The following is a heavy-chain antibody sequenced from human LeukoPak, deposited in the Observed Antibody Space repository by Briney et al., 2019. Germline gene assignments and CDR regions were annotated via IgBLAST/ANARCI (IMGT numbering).Heavy chain of an antibody. J-gene: IGHJ3*02. Sequence: GGSLRLSCAASGFTFSSYGMHWVRQAPGKGLEWVAVIWYDGSNKYYADPVKDRFTISRDNSKNTLYLQMNSLRAEDTAVYYCARDDLSSGLGDDAFDIWGQGTMVTVSS. CDR2: IWYDGSNK. CDR1: GFTFSSYG. V-gene: IGHV3-33*01. D-gene: IGHD3-22*01. CDR3: ARDDLSSGLGDDAFDI.